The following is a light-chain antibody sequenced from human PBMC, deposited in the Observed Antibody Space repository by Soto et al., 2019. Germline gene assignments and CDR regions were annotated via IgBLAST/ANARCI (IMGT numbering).Light chain of an antibody. CDR2: GAS. CDR3: QQYNNCPPLT. CDR1: QSVSSN. Sequence: EVVMTQSPATLSLSPGERATLSCRASQSVSSNLAWYQQKPGQAPRLLIYGASTRATGIPARFSGSGSGTEFTLTIRSLQSEDFAVYYCQQYNNCPPLTFGGGTQVQIK. V-gene: IGKV3-15*01. J-gene: IGKJ4*01.